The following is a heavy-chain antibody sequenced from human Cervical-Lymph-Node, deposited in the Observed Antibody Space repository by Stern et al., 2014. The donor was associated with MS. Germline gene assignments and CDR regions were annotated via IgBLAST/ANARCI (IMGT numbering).Heavy chain of an antibody. V-gene: IGHV1-8*01. CDR2: MNTDSGDT. J-gene: IGHJ4*02. CDR1: GYTFTSDD. Sequence: QVQLGQSGAEVKKPGASVKVSCKTSGYTFTSDDINWVRQASGQGLEWMGWMNTDSGDTGYAQKVQGRLTITRDSSIRQAYQELTTLRSEDTAVYYCTKAWDSWGQGTLVIVSS. CDR3: TKAWDS.